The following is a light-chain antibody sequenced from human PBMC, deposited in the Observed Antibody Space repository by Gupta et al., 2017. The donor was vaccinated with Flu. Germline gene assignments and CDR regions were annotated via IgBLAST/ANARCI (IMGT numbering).Light chain of an antibody. Sequence: RTSRPSRVGPGDRNTYLDWYVQKPGQSPQLLLYGVSYRASGISDRFSGRGSGTDFTLTISRVEAEDVGLYFCKQRIKFPYTFGQGTKLEI. J-gene: IGKJ2*01. CDR2: GVS. CDR3: KQRIKFPYT. V-gene: IGKV2-40*01. CDR1: PSRVGPGDRNTY.